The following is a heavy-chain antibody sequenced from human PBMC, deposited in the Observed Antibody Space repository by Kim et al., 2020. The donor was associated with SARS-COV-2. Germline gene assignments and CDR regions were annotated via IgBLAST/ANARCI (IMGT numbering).Heavy chain of an antibody. J-gene: IGHJ6*02. D-gene: IGHD2-2*03. V-gene: IGHV1-3*01. Sequence: ASVKVSCKASGYTFTSYAMHWVRQAPGQRLEWMGWINAGNGNTKYSQKFQGRVTITRDTSASTAYMELSSLRSEDTAVYYCARVDGYCSSTSCPHLYYYYGMDVWGQGTTVTVSS. CDR3: ARVDGYCSSTSCPHLYYYYGMDV. CDR1: GYTFTSYA. CDR2: INAGNGNT.